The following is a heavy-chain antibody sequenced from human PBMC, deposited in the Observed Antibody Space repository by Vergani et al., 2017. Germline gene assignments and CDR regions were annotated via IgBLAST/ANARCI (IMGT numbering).Heavy chain of an antibody. Sequence: QVQLQQWGAGLLKPSETLSLTCAVYGGSFSGYYWSWIRQPPGKGLEWIGEINHSGSTNYNPSLKSRVTISVDTSKNQFSLKLSSVTAADTAVYYCAREERRGYSYGLANYFDYWGQGTLGTVSS. J-gene: IGHJ4*02. CDR3: AREERRGYSYGLANYFDY. V-gene: IGHV4-34*01. D-gene: IGHD5-18*01. CDR1: GGSFSGYY. CDR2: INHSGST.